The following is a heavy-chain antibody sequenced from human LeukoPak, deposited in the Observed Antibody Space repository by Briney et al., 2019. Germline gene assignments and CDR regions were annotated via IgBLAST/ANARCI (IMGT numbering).Heavy chain of an antibody. CDR2: ISAYNGNT. CDR1: GYTFHKYT. Sequence: GASVKVSCKASGYTFHKYTISWLRQAPGQGLEWMGWISAYNGNTNYAQKLQGRVTMTTDTSTSTAYMELRSLRSDGTGVYYCARDVAIFGVVPFWGYDYWGQGTLVTVSS. V-gene: IGHV1-18*01. CDR3: ARDVAIFGVVPFWGYDY. J-gene: IGHJ4*02. D-gene: IGHD3-3*01.